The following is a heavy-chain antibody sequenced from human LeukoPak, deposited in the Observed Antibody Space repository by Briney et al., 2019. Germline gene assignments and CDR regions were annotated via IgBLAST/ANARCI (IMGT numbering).Heavy chain of an antibody. V-gene: IGHV1-2*02. D-gene: IGHD4-17*01. CDR1: GYTFTGYY. CDR3: ARDRGDYGRVFDY. Sequence: ASVTGSCKASGYTFTGYYMHWVRQAPGQGLEWMGWINPNSGGTNYAQKFQGRVTMTRDTSISTAYIELSRLRSDDTAVYYCARDRGDYGRVFDYWGQGTLVTVSS. CDR2: INPNSGGT. J-gene: IGHJ4*02.